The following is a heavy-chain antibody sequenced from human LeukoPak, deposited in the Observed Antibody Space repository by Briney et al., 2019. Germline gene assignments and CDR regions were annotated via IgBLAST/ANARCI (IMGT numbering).Heavy chain of an antibody. CDR1: GGSISSYH. J-gene: IGHJ4*02. V-gene: IGHV4-59*12. CDR2: IYYSGST. CDR3: ARVPVVVAATFDY. D-gene: IGHD2-15*01. Sequence: KPSETLSLTCTVSGGSISSYHWSWIRQPPGKGLEWIGYIYYSGSTNYNPSLKSRVTISVDTSKNQFSLKLSSVTAADTAVYYCARVPVVVAATFDYWGQGTLVTVSS.